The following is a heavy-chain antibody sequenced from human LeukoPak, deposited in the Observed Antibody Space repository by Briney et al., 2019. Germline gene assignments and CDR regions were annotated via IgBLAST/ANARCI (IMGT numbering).Heavy chain of an antibody. CDR3: AREGATTVTLSH. V-gene: IGHV3-21*01. Sequence: GGSLRLSCAASGFTFSSYSMNWVRQAPGKGLEWVSSISSSSSYIYYADSVKGRFTISRDNAKNSLYLQMNSPRAEDTAVYYCAREGATTVTLSHWGQGTLVTVSS. D-gene: IGHD4-17*01. CDR1: GFTFSSYS. J-gene: IGHJ4*02. CDR2: ISSSSSYI.